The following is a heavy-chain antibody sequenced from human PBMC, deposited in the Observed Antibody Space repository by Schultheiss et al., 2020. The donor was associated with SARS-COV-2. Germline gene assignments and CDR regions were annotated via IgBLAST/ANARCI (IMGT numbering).Heavy chain of an antibody. D-gene: IGHD3-10*01. V-gene: IGHV4-39*02. CDR1: GGSISSSSYY. J-gene: IGHJ4*02. CDR2: IYYSGST. Sequence: GSLRLSCTVSGGSISSSSYYWGWIRQPPGKGLEWIGSIYYSGSTYYNPSLKSRVTISVDTSKNQFSLKLSSVTAADTAVYYCARDSARATDYWGQGTLVTVSS. CDR3: ARDSARATDY.